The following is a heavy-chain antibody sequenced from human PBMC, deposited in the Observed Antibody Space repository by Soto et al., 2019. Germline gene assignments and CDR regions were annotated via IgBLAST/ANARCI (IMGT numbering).Heavy chain of an antibody. V-gene: IGHV3-9*01. D-gene: IGHD6-13*01. CDR2: ISWNSGSI. CDR1: GFTFDDYA. CDR3: AKASSKQLGTLGYYGMDV. Sequence: EVQLVESGGGLVQPGRSLRLSCAASGFTFDDYAMHWVRQAPGKGLEWVSGISWNSGSIGYADSVKGRFTISRDNAKNSXXLQMNSLRAEDTALYYCAKASSKQLGTLGYYGMDVWGQGTTVTVSS. J-gene: IGHJ6*02.